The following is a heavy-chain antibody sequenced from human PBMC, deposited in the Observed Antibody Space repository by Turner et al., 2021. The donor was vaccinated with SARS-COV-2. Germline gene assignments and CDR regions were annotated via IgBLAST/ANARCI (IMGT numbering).Heavy chain of an antibody. CDR1: AFPFSSNG. CDR2: TSYDGSDK. V-gene: IGHV3-30*18. D-gene: IGHD2-15*01. CDR3: AKQSGPYCSGGSCYGGIFDY. Sequence: VHLVESGCGLGQPGGSLRLPCPASAFPFSSNGMRWVREARGKGLGWVAVTSYDGSDKNYADSVKGRFAISRDNSKNTLYLNSVGAEDTAVYYCAKQSGPYCSGGSCYGGIFDYWGQGTLVTVSS. J-gene: IGHJ4*02.